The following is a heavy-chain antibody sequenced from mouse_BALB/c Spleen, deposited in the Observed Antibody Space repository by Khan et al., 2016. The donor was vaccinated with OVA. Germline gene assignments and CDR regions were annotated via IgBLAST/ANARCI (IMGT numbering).Heavy chain of an antibody. CDR1: GYTFTNYG. CDR3: TRPPHFSYVLVY. Sequence: QIQLVQSGPELKKPGETVKISCKDSGYTFTNYGMNWVKQAPGKALKWMGWISTYTGEPTYADDFKGRFAFSLETSASTAYLQINNLKNEDTATYFCTRPPHFSYVLVYWGQGTSVTVSS. J-gene: IGHJ4*01. CDR2: ISTYTGEP. V-gene: IGHV9-3-1*01.